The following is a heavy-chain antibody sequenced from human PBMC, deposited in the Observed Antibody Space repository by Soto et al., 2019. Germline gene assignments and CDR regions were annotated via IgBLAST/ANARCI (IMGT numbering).Heavy chain of an antibody. CDR2: MNPNSGNT. D-gene: IGHD3-22*01. CDR1: GYTFTSYD. CDR3: ARGLIPSYYYDSSGPVVPSY. Sequence: ASVKDSFKASGYTFTSYDINWVRQATGQGLEWMGWMNPNSGNTGYAQKFQGRVTMTRNTSISTAYMELSSLRSEDTAVYYCARGLIPSYYYDSSGPVVPSYWGQGTLVTVSS. V-gene: IGHV1-8*01. J-gene: IGHJ4*02.